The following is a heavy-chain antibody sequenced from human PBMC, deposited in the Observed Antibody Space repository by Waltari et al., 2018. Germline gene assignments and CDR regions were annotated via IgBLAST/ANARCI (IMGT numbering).Heavy chain of an antibody. Sequence: QVQLVQSGAEVKKPGSSVKVSCKASGGTFSSHAITWVRRAPGQGLGWIGGSIPILGIANSAQKFRGRVTITADESTSTAYMELSSLRSEDTAVYYCARWLQNSDYFDYWGQGTLVTVSS. D-gene: IGHD5-12*01. J-gene: IGHJ4*02. CDR2: SIPILGIA. V-gene: IGHV1-69*04. CDR1: GGTFSSHA. CDR3: ARWLQNSDYFDY.